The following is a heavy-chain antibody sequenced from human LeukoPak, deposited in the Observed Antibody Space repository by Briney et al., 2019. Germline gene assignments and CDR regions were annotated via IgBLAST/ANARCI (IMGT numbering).Heavy chain of an antibody. CDR2: IYYSGST. D-gene: IGHD4-17*01. CDR3: ARVRSAVNPRDYYYYMDV. Sequence: SETLSLTCTVSGGSISSYYWSWIRQPPGKGLEWIGYIYYSGSTNYNPSLKSRVTISVDTSKNQFSLKLSSVTAADTAVYYCARVRSAVNPRDYYYYMDVWGKGTTVTVSS. CDR1: GGSISSYY. V-gene: IGHV4-59*01. J-gene: IGHJ6*03.